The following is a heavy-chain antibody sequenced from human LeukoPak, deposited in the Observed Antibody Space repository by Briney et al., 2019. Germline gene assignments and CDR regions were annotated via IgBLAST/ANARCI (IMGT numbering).Heavy chain of an antibody. J-gene: IGHJ4*02. CDR2: ISSSSSYI. V-gene: IGHV3-21*01. D-gene: IGHD3-10*01. CDR3: ASRVVTMVRGVIDVDFDY. CDR1: GFTFSSYS. Sequence: NPGGSLRLSCAASGFTFSSYSMNWVRQAPGKGLEWVSSISSSSSYIYYADSVKGRFTISRDNAKNSLYLQMNSLRAEDTAVYYCASRVVTMVRGVIDVDFDYWGQGTLVTVSS.